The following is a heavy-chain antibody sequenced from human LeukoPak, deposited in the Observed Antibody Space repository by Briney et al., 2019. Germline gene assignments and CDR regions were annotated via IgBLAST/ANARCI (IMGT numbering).Heavy chain of an antibody. CDR3: ARQQSSGWYQSYYYYGMDV. D-gene: IGHD6-19*01. CDR2: IYYSGST. V-gene: IGHV4-59*08. CDR1: GGSISSYY. J-gene: IGHJ6*02. Sequence: SETLSLTCTVSGGSISSYYWSWIRQPPGKGLEWIGYIYYSGSTNYNPSLKSRVTISVDTSKNQFSLKLSSVTAADTAVYYCARQQSSGWYQSYYYYGMDVWGQGTTVTVSS.